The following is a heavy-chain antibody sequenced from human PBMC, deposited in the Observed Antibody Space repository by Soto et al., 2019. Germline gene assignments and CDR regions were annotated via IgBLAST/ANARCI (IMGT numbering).Heavy chain of an antibody. CDR1: GFTFGSYR. V-gene: IGHV3-21*01. J-gene: IGHJ4*02. Sequence: PXRSLRLSFAASGFTFGSYRMNWVRQAPGMGLDWFSSIISSSIYIYYAVSVKGRFTTPRDNGKNSLYLEINSLKAEDTPVYDCARRGQLDYWGQGTLVTVSS. CDR3: ARRGQLDY. CDR2: IISSSIYI.